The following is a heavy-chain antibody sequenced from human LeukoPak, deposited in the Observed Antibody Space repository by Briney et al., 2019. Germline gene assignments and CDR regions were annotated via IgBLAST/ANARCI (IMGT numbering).Heavy chain of an antibody. Sequence: ASVKVSCKASGYTFTGYYIHWVRQAPGQGLEWMGWINPNSGGTNYAQKFQGRVTMTRDTSISTAYMELSRLRSDDTAVYYCARDGATGDYYYYYMDVWGKGTTVTVSS. CDR3: ARDGATGDYYYYYMDV. D-gene: IGHD3-10*01. J-gene: IGHJ6*03. V-gene: IGHV1-2*02. CDR1: GYTFTGYY. CDR2: INPNSGGT.